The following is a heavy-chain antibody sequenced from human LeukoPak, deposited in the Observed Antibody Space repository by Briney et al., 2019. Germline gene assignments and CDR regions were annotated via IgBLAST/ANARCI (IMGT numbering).Heavy chain of an antibody. D-gene: IGHD6-19*01. CDR3: AKAREWLVNSYYFDY. CDR1: GFTFSSYG. J-gene: IGHJ4*02. V-gene: IGHV3-23*01. Sequence: GGSLRLSCAASGFTFSSYGMNWVRQAPGKGLEWVSIVSGSGGTTYYADSVRGRFTISRDNSKNTPYLQMNSLRDEDTAVYYCAKAREWLVNSYYFDYWGQGTLVTVSS. CDR2: VSGSGGTT.